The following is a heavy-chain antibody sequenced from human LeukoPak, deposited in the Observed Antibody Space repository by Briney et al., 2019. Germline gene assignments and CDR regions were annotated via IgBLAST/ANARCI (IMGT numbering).Heavy chain of an antibody. CDR3: ASPGGGSSSAGYYFDY. V-gene: IGHV7-4-1*02. J-gene: IGHJ4*02. Sequence: ASVKVSCKASGYTFTSYAMNWVRQAPGQGLEWMGWINTNTGNPTYAQGFTGRFVFSLDTSVSTAYLQISSLKAEDTAVYYCASPGGGSSSAGYYFDYWGQGTLVTVSS. D-gene: IGHD6-6*01. CDR1: GYTFTSYA. CDR2: INTNTGNP.